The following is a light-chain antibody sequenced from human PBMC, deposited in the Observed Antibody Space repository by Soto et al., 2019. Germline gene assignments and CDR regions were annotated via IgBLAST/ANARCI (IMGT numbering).Light chain of an antibody. V-gene: IGLV1-44*01. CDR1: SSNIGSNT. Sequence: QSVLTQPPSASGTPGQRVTISCSGSSSNIGSNTVNWYQQLPGTAPKLLIYSNNQRPSGVPDRFSGSKSGTSASLAISGRQYEEEAAYYCAAWDDSLNGWVFGGGTQLTVL. J-gene: IGLJ3*02. CDR3: AAWDDSLNGWV. CDR2: SNN.